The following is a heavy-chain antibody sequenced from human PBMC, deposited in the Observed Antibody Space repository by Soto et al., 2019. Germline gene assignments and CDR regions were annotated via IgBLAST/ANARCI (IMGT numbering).Heavy chain of an antibody. Sequence: HPGGSLRLSCAASGFTFSSYSMNWVRQAPGKGLEWVSYISSSSSTIYYADSVKGRFTISRDNAKNSLYLQMNSLRDEDTAVYYCASDPRHSYGGGYYGMDVWGQGTTVTVSS. CDR1: GFTFSSYS. J-gene: IGHJ6*02. CDR2: ISSSSSTI. CDR3: ASDPRHSYGGGYYGMDV. V-gene: IGHV3-48*02. D-gene: IGHD5-18*01.